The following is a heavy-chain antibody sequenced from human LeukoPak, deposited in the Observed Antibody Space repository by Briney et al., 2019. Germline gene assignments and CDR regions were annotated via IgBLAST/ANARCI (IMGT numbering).Heavy chain of an antibody. CDR1: NYTFNLYA. J-gene: IGHJ4*02. V-gene: IGHV1-18*01. CDR3: ARGAGGSSYYFDY. D-gene: IGHD1-26*01. Sequence: ASVKVSCKASNYTFNLYAITWVRQAPGQGLEWMGWVSAYSDNTNYAQKFQGRVTMTTDTSTSTAYMELRSLSSDDTALYYCARGAGGSSYYFDYWGQGTPVTASS. CDR2: VSAYSDNT.